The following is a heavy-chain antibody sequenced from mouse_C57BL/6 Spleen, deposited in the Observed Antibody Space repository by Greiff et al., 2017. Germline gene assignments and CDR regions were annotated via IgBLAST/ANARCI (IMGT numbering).Heavy chain of an antibody. V-gene: IGHV5-17*01. CDR1: GFTFSDYG. D-gene: IGHD3-2*02. CDR3: ARERQLSFDY. Sequence: DVKLVESGGGLVKPGGSLKLSCAASGFTFSDYGMHWVRQAPEKGLEWVAYISSGSSTIYYADTVKGRFTISRDNAKNTLFLHMTSLRSEDTAMYYCARERQLSFDYWGQGTTLTVSA. J-gene: IGHJ2*01. CDR2: ISSGSSTI.